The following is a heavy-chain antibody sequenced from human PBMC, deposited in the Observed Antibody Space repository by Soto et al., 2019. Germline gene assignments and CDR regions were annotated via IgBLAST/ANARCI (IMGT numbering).Heavy chain of an antibody. V-gene: IGHV1-69*01. CDR2: IIPIFGTA. Sequence: VKVSCKASGGTFSSYAISWVRQAPGQGLEWMGGIIPIFGTANYAQKFQGRVTITADESTSTAYMELSSLRSEDTAVYYCARDSLTYYYGSGSSNMDVWGQGTTVTVSS. J-gene: IGHJ6*02. CDR3: ARDSLTYYYGSGSSNMDV. D-gene: IGHD3-10*01. CDR1: GGTFSSYA.